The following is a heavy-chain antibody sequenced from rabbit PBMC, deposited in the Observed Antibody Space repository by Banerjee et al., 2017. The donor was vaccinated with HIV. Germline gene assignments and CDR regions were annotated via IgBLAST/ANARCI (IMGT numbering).Heavy chain of an antibody. Sequence: QEQLVESGGGLVQPGGSLKLSCKASGFDLSNYGVSWVRQAPGKGLEWIGYIEPVFGVTYYANWVNGRFTISSHNAQNMLYLQLNSLTAADTATYFCARGYADSSGLPTYYFNLWGQGTLVTVS. V-gene: IGHV1S47*01. CDR2: IEPVFGVT. CDR3: ARGYADSSGLPTYYFNL. D-gene: IGHD8-1*01. J-gene: IGHJ4*01. CDR1: GFDLSNYG.